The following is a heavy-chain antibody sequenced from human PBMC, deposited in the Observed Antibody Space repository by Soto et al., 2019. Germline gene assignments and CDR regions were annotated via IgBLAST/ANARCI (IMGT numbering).Heavy chain of an antibody. D-gene: IGHD2-15*01. CDR1: GYTFTSYY. CDR3: ATEVGYCSGGSCYIGY. CDR2: INPSGGST. J-gene: IGHJ4*02. Sequence: QVQLVQSGAEVKKPGASVKVSCKASGYTFTSYYMHWVRQAPGQGLEWMGIINPSGGSTSYAQKFQGRVTMTRDTSTSTVYMELSSLRSEDTAVYYCATEVGYCSGGSCYIGYWGQGTLVTVPS. V-gene: IGHV1-46*01.